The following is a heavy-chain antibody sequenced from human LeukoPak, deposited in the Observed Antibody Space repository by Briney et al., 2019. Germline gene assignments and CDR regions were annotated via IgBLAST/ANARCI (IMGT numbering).Heavy chain of an antibody. CDR2: ISSSSSYI. D-gene: IGHD6-19*01. J-gene: IGHJ4*02. CDR1: GFTFSSYS. Sequence: GWSLRLSCAASGFTFSSYSMNWVRQAPGKGLEWVSSISSSSSYIYYADSVKGRFTISRDNAKNSLYLQMNSLRAEDTAVYYCARGGDSSGWYASDFDYWGQGTLVTVSS. CDR3: ARGGDSSGWYASDFDY. V-gene: IGHV3-21*01.